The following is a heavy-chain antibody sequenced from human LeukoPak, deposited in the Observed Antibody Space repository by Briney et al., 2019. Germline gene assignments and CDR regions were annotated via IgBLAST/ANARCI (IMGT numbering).Heavy chain of an antibody. CDR1: GFTFSSYW. J-gene: IGHJ4*02. CDR3: ARDLSSSIRSGWYDY. Sequence: GGSLRLSCAASGFTFSSYWMHWVRQAPGKGLVWVSRINSDGSSTSYADSVKGRFTISRDNAKNTLYLQMNSLRAEDTAVYYCARDLSSSIRSGWYDYWGQGTLVTVSS. CDR2: INSDGSST. D-gene: IGHD6-19*01. V-gene: IGHV3-74*01.